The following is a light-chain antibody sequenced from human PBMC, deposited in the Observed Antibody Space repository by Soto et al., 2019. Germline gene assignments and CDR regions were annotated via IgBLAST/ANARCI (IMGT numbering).Light chain of an antibody. J-gene: IGKJ1*01. CDR1: QSVSSY. Sequence: EIVLTQSPATLSLSPGERATLSCRASQSVSSYLAWYQQKPGQAPRLLIYDASNRATGIPARFSGSGSGTDCTFTISSLEPEDFAVYYCQQRSNWPPWTFGQGTKVEIK. CDR3: QQRSNWPPWT. V-gene: IGKV3-11*01. CDR2: DAS.